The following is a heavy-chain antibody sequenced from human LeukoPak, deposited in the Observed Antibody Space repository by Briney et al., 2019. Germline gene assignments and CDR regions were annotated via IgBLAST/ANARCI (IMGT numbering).Heavy chain of an antibody. J-gene: IGHJ4*02. V-gene: IGHV3-21*04. CDR1: GFTFSSYS. CDR2: ISSSSSYI. CDR3: AKDFWSGYYSGYFDS. D-gene: IGHD3-3*01. Sequence: GGSLRLSCAASGFTFSSYSMNWVRQAPGKGLEWVSSISSSSSYIYYADSVKGRFTISRDNAKNTLYLQMNSLRAEDTAVYYCAKDFWSGYYSGYFDSWGQGTLVTVSS.